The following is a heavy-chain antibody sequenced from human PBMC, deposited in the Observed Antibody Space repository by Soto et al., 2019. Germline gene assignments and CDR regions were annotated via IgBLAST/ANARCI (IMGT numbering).Heavy chain of an antibody. J-gene: IGHJ4*02. Sequence: QVELVQSGAEVKNPGASVTVSCKASGEFFTTYGISWVRQAPGQGLEWMGWISTYSTNTNYAPKFQGRLLLTADTPTTTAHMELGSLRPDYTAVYYCARWAGRVRDYGGPFDYWGQGSLVTVSP. V-gene: IGHV1-18*04. CDR3: ARWAGRVRDYGGPFDY. D-gene: IGHD4-17*01. CDR1: GEFFTTYG. CDR2: ISTYSTNT.